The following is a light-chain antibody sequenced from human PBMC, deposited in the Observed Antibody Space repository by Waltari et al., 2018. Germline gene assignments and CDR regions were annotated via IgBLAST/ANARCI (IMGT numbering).Light chain of an antibody. CDR2: DVS. Sequence: QSALTQPAPVSGSPGQSITISCTGTRSDVGTYNYVSWYQQHPGKAPKLLIYDVSYRPSGVSYRFSGSKSGNTASLTISGLQAEDEADYYCSSYITTNTLELFGGGTSLTVL. CDR3: SSYITTNTLEL. V-gene: IGLV2-14*03. CDR1: RSDVGTYNY. J-gene: IGLJ3*02.